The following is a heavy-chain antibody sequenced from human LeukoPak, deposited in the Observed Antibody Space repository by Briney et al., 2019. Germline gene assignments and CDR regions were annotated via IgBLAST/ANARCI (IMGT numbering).Heavy chain of an antibody. J-gene: IGHJ4*02. CDR3: AKVLPQYTSGWPGPDY. V-gene: IGHV3-30*02. Sequence: GGSLRLSCVASGFTFRSYGIHWVRQAPGKGLEWLAFIWYDEITKNYADSVKGRFTISRDNSKNTLYLQMNSLRAEDTAVYYCAKVLPQYTSGWPGPDYWGQGTLVTVSS. CDR1: GFTFRSYG. D-gene: IGHD6-19*01. CDR2: IWYDEITK.